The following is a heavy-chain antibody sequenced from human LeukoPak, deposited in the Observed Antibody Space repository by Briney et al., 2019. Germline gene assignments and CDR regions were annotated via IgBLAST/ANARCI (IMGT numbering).Heavy chain of an antibody. D-gene: IGHD2-2*01. CDR1: GFTFSSYW. J-gene: IGHJ4*02. V-gene: IGHV3-74*01. Sequence: GSLRLSCAASGFTFSSYWIYWVRQAPGKGLVWVSRINGDGRSTDYADSVKGRFSISRDNAKSTVYLQMNSLSPEDTAVYYCARASGTSCYYWGQGTLVTVSS. CDR2: INGDGRST. CDR3: ARASGTSCYY.